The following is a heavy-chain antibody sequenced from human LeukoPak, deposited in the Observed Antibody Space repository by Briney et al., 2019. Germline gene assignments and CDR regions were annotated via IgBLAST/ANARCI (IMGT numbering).Heavy chain of an antibody. Sequence: PSETLSLTCTVSGGSISSYYWSWIRQPPGKGLEWIGYIYYSGSTNYNPSLKSRVTISVDTSKNQFSLKLSPVTAADTAVYYCARVYSSSWYSVGFDYWGQGTLVTVSS. CDR3: ARVYSSSWYSVGFDY. V-gene: IGHV4-59*01. CDR1: GGSISSYY. D-gene: IGHD6-13*01. CDR2: IYYSGST. J-gene: IGHJ4*02.